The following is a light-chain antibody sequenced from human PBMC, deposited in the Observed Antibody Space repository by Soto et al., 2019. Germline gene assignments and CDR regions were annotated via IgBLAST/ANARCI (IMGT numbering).Light chain of an antibody. Sequence: QSVLTQSPSASASLGAPVKSPAILGGGPTSYAIAWHQQQPEKGPRYLMKLSSDGSHSKGDGIPDRFSGSSSGAERYLTISSLQSEDEADYYCQTWDTGARVVFGGGTKLTVL. J-gene: IGLJ2*01. V-gene: IGLV4-69*01. CDR3: QTWDTGARVV. CDR1: GGPTSYA. CDR2: LSSDGSH.